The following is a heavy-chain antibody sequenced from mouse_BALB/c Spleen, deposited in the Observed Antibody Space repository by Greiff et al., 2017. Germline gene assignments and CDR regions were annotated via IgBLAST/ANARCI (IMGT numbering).Heavy chain of an antibody. CDR1: GYSITSDYA. V-gene: IGHV3-2*02. Sequence: VQLKESGPGLVKPSQSLSLTCTVTGYSITSDYAWNWIRQFPGNKLEWMGYISYSGSTSYNPSLKSRISITRDTSKNQFFLQLNSVTTEDTATYYCARRGGNYGSSYWYFDVWGAGTTVTVSS. J-gene: IGHJ1*01. CDR3: ARRGGNYGSSYWYFDV. CDR2: ISYSGST. D-gene: IGHD1-1*01.